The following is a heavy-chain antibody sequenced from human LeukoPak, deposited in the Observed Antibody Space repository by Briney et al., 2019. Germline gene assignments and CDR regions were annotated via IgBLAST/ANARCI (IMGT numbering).Heavy chain of an antibody. CDR2: INEDGSEI. Sequence: PGGSLRLSCEVSGFTFSRSWMTWVRQAPGKGLEWVTSINEDGSEIHYVDSVKGRFTISRDNAKDSLYLQMNSLTAEDTAMYYCVRAYHPGGWFDPWGQGTLVTVSS. J-gene: IGHJ5*02. CDR1: GFTFSRSW. D-gene: IGHD2-21*01. CDR3: VRAYHPGGWFDP. V-gene: IGHV3-7*04.